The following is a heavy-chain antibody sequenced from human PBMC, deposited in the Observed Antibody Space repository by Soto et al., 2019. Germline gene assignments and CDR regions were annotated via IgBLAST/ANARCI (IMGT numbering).Heavy chain of an antibody. CDR2: IRKKNNGYTT. J-gene: IGHJ4*02. V-gene: IGHV3-72*01. CDR3: ARGPMVPGPLDY. D-gene: IGHD2-8*01. CDR1: GFIFSDHY. Sequence: PGGSLRLSCAASGFIFSDHYMDWVRQAPGKGLEWVGRIRKKNNGYTTQYAASVQGRFTISRDDSRNSVHLQMNSLKTEDTAVYYCARGPMVPGPLDYWGQGTMVTVSS.